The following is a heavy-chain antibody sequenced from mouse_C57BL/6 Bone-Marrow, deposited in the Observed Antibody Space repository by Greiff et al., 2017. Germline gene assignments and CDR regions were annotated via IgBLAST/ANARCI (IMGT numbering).Heavy chain of an antibody. Sequence: EVQLQQSGTELVKPGASVKISCKASGYTFTDYYMNWVKQSHGKSLEWIGDINPNNGGTSYNQKFKGKATLTVDKSSSTAYMELRSLTSEDSAVYYCARVAYWGQGTLVTVSA. CDR3: ARVAY. CDR2: INPNNGGT. CDR1: GYTFTDYY. V-gene: IGHV1-26*01. J-gene: IGHJ3*01.